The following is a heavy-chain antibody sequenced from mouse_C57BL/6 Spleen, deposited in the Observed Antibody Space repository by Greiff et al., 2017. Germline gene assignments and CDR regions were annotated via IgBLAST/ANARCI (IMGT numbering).Heavy chain of an antibody. V-gene: IGHV1-62-2*01. J-gene: IGHJ4*01. CDR1: GYTFTEYT. Sequence: QVQLQQSGAELVKPGASVKLSCKASGYTFTEYTIHWVKQRPGQGLEWIGWVYPGSGSIKYNEKFKDKATLTADKSSSTVYMERSRLTSEDSAVYFCARHEGPLRAMDYWGQGTSVTVSS. CDR3: ARHEGPLRAMDY. CDR2: VYPGSGSI. D-gene: IGHD1-1*01.